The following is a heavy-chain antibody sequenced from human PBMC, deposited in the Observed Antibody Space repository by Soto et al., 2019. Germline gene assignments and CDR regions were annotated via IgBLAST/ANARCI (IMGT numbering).Heavy chain of an antibody. Sequence: SETLSLTCTVSGGSISSYYWSWIRQPPGKGLEWIGYIYYSGSTNYNPSLKSRVTISVDTSKNQFSLKLSSVTAADTAVYYCARHELRGGYDKLDPWGQGTLVTVSS. D-gene: IGHD5-12*01. V-gene: IGHV4-59*08. J-gene: IGHJ5*02. CDR1: GGSISSYY. CDR3: ARHELRGGYDKLDP. CDR2: IYYSGST.